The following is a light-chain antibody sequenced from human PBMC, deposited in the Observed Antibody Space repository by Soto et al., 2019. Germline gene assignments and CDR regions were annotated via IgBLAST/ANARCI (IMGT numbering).Light chain of an antibody. CDR2: GAS. V-gene: IGKV3-20*01. CDR1: QSVSSNY. J-gene: IGKJ1*01. Sequence: TQSPSTLSASVGDRVTITCRACQSVSSNYLAWYQQRPGQAPRLLIYGASTRATGIPDRFSGSGSGTDFTLTISRLEPEDFALYYCQQYGSLSWTFGQGTKV. CDR3: QQYGSLSWT.